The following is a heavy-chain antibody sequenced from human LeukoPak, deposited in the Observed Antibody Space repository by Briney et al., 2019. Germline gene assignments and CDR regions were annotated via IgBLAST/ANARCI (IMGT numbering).Heavy chain of an antibody. V-gene: IGHV3-53*01. J-gene: IGHJ4*02. CDR3: ARPSGYELYFDY. Sequence: PGGSLRLSCAASGFTVSSNYTSWVRQAPGKGLEWVSVIYSGGSTYYADSVKGRFTISRDNSKNTLYLQMNSLRAEDTAVYYCARPSGYELYFDYWGQGTLVTVSS. D-gene: IGHD5-12*01. CDR1: GFTVSSNY. CDR2: IYSGGST.